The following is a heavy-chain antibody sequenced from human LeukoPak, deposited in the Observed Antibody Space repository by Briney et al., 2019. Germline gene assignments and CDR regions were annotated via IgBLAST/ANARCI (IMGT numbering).Heavy chain of an antibody. Sequence: QSSETLSLTCAVSGGSISSGGYSWSWIRQPPGKGLEWIGYIYHSGSTYYNPSLKSRVTISVDRSKNQFSLKLSSVTAADTAVYYCARARYDILTGEHHDAFDIWGQGTMVTVSS. J-gene: IGHJ3*02. CDR1: GGSISSGGYS. V-gene: IGHV4-30-2*01. D-gene: IGHD3-9*01. CDR2: IYHSGST. CDR3: ARARYDILTGEHHDAFDI.